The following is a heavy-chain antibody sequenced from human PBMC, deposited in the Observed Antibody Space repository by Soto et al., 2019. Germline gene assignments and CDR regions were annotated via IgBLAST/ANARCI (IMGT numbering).Heavy chain of an antibody. CDR2: ISYDGSNK. J-gene: IGHJ6*02. Sequence: GGSLRLSCAASGFTFSSYGMHWVRQAPGKGLEWVAVISYDGSNKYYADSVKGRFTISRDNSKNTLYLQMNSLRAEDTAVYYCAKDRGHIVVVTAISPYYYGVDVWGQGTTVTVSS. D-gene: IGHD2-21*02. V-gene: IGHV3-30*18. CDR3: AKDRGHIVVVTAISPYYYGVDV. CDR1: GFTFSSYG.